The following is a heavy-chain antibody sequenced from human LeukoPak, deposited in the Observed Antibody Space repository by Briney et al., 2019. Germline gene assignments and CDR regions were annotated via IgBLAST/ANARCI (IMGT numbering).Heavy chain of an antibody. Sequence: PGGSLRLSCAASGFTFSSYEMNWVRQAPGKGQEWVSYISSSGSTIYYADSVKGRFTISRDNAKNSLYLQMNSLRAEDTAVYYCARVGSTSCVDYWGQGPLVTVSS. CDR1: GFTFSSYE. V-gene: IGHV3-48*03. CDR2: ISSSGSTI. D-gene: IGHD2-2*01. J-gene: IGHJ4*02. CDR3: ARVGSTSCVDY.